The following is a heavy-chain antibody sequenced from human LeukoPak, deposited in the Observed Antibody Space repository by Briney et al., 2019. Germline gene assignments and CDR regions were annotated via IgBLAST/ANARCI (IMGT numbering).Heavy chain of an antibody. V-gene: IGHV1-18*01. CDR3: ARDFEGFDP. CDR1: GYTFTSYG. Sequence: ASVKVSCKASGYTFTSYGISWVRQAPGQGLEWMGWISAYNGNTNYAQKLQGRVTMTRDTSISTAYMELSRLRSDDTAVYYCARDFEGFDPWGQGTLVTVSS. CDR2: ISAYNGNT. J-gene: IGHJ5*02.